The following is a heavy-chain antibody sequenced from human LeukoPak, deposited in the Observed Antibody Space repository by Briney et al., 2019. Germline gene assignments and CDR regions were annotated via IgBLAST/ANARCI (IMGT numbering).Heavy chain of an antibody. CDR1: GLTLSSYG. CDR3: AKEPPIWFGVFSPLDP. Sequence: GGSLRLSCAPSGLTLSSYGMSCVRPPPGEGRGWVSAIRGSGGSTYYADSVKGRFTISRDNSKNTLYLQMNSLTAEDTAVYYCAKEPPIWFGVFSPLDPWGQGTLVTVSS. V-gene: IGHV3-23*01. D-gene: IGHD3-10*01. CDR2: IRGSGGST. J-gene: IGHJ5*02.